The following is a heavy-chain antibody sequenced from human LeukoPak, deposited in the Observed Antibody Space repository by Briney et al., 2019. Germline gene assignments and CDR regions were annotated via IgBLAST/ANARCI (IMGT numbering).Heavy chain of an antibody. J-gene: IGHJ6*03. V-gene: IGHV1-8*01. CDR1: GYTFTSYD. CDR2: MNPNSGNT. Sequence: ASVKVSCKASGYTFTSYDINWVRQATGHGLEWMGWMNPNSGNTGYAQKFQGRVTMTRNTSISTAYMELSSLRSEDTAVYYCARVTGYYDFWSGYYNYYYYMDVWGKGTTVTVSS. D-gene: IGHD3-3*01. CDR3: ARVTGYYDFWSGYYNYYYYMDV.